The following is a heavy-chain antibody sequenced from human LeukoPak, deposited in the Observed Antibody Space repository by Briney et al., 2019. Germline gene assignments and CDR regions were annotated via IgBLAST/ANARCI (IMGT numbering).Heavy chain of an antibody. D-gene: IGHD6-13*01. CDR3: ARDGSYYFDY. CDR1: GFPFSSYA. CDR2: IAYDGSNK. Sequence: GGPLRLSCAPSGFPFSSYALDWVRQAPARGLEWVAFIAYDGSNKYYADSVKGRFTISRDNSKNTLYLQINSLRDEDTAVYYCARDGSYYFDYWGQGTLVTVSS. V-gene: IGHV3-30-3*01. J-gene: IGHJ4*02.